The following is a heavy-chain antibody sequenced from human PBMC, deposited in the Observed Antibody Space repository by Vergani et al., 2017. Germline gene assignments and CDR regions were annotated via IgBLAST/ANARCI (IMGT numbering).Heavy chain of an antibody. J-gene: IGHJ5*02. CDR3: ARGGQQLANWFDP. Sequence: QVQLVQSGAEVKKPGASVKVSCKASGYTFTGYYMHWVRQAPGQGPEWMGWINPNSSGTNYAQKFQGRVTMTRDKSISTAYMELSRLRSYDTAVYYCARGGQQLANWFDPWGQGTLVTVSS. CDR2: INPNSSGT. CDR1: GYTFTGYY. D-gene: IGHD6-13*01. V-gene: IGHV1-2*02.